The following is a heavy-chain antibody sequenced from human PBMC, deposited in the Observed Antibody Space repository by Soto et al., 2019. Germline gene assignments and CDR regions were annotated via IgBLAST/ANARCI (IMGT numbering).Heavy chain of an antibody. D-gene: IGHD5-12*01. CDR3: ARVRYSGYEEDY. V-gene: IGHV3-33*01. CDR2: IWYDGSNK. Sequence: GGSLRLSCAASGFTFSSYGMHWVRQAPGKGLEWVAVIWYDGSNKYYADSVKGRFTISRDNSKNTLYLQMNSLRAEDTAVYYCARVRYSGYEEDYWGQGTLVTVSS. J-gene: IGHJ4*02. CDR1: GFTFSSYG.